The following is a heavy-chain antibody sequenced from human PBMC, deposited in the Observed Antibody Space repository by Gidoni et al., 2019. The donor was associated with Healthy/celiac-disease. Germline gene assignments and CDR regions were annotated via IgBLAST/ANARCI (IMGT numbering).Heavy chain of an antibody. D-gene: IGHD1-1*01. CDR3: AKWEMATTTPGEIDY. Sequence: EVQLLESGGGLVQPGGSLRLSCAASGFTFSSYAMSWVRQDPGKGLEWVSAISGSGGSTSYADSVKGRFTISRDNSKNTLYLQMNSLRAEDTAVYYCAKWEMATTTPGEIDYWGQGTLVTVSS. CDR1: GFTFSSYA. CDR2: ISGSGGST. V-gene: IGHV3-23*01. J-gene: IGHJ4*02.